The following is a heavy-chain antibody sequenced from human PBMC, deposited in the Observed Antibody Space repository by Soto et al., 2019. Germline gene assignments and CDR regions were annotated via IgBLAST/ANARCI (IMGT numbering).Heavy chain of an antibody. Sequence: QVQLVQSGAEVKKPGSSVKVSCKASGGTFSSYAISWVRQAPGQGLEWMGGIIPIFGTANYAQKFQGRVTINADESTSTAYMELSSLRSEDTAVYYCARRGVGATSYYYYGMDVWGQGTTVTVSS. CDR2: IIPIFGTA. J-gene: IGHJ6*02. D-gene: IGHD1-26*01. CDR1: GGTFSSYA. CDR3: ARRGVGATSYYYYGMDV. V-gene: IGHV1-69*01.